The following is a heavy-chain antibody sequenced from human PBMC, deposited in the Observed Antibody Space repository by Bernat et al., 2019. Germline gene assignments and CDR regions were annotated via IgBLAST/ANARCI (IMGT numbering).Heavy chain of an antibody. Sequence: EVQLVESGGGLVQPGGSLRLSCAASGFTFSSYWMSWVRQAPGKGLEWVANIKQDGSEKYYVDSVKSRFTISRDNAKNSLYLKMNSLRAEDTAVYYCARKRPLGQWLYYDYGMDVWGQGTTVTVSS. CDR3: ARKRPLGQWLYYDYGMDV. V-gene: IGHV3-7*03. CDR2: IKQDGSEK. D-gene: IGHD6-19*01. CDR1: GFTFSSYW. J-gene: IGHJ6*02.